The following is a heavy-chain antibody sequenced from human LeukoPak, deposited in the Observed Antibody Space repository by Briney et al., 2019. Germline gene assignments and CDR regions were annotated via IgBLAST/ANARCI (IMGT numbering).Heavy chain of an antibody. Sequence: GGSLRLSCAASGFTFSSYEMNWVRQAPGKGLEWVSYISSSGSTIYYADSVKGRFTISRDNSKNTLYLQMNSLRAEDTAVYYCAKDPTDFDSSGQTYFDYWGQGTLVTVSS. CDR2: ISSSGSTI. J-gene: IGHJ4*02. D-gene: IGHD3-22*01. CDR1: GFTFSSYE. V-gene: IGHV3-48*03. CDR3: AKDPTDFDSSGQTYFDY.